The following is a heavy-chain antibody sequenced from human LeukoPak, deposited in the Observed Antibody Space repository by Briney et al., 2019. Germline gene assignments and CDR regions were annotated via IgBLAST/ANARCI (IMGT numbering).Heavy chain of an antibody. CDR2: IKQDGSVK. D-gene: IGHD3-16*01. CDR1: GFTFSSYW. Sequence: GGSLRLSCAASGFTFSSYWMNWVRQAPGKGLEWVANIKQDGSVKYYVDSVKGRFTISRDNAKNSLYLQMNSLRAEDTAVYYCARGRSYVGVDYWGQGTLVTVSS. CDR3: ARGRSYVGVDY. J-gene: IGHJ4*02. V-gene: IGHV3-7*01.